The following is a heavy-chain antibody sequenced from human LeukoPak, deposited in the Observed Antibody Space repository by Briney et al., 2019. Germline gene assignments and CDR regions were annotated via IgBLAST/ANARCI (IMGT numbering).Heavy chain of an antibody. V-gene: IGHV4-34*01. CDR2: INHSGST. D-gene: IGHD1-14*01. J-gene: IGHJ4*02. CDR3: ARLSPLTGY. Sequence: PGGSLRLSCAASGFTFSSYAMSWIRQPPGKGLEWIGEINHSGSTNYNPSLKSRVTISVDTSKNQFSLKLSSVTAADTAVYYCARLSPLTGYWGQGTLVTVSS. CDR1: GFTFSSYA.